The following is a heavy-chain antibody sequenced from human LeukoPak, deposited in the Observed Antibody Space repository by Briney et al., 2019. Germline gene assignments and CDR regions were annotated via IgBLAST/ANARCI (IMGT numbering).Heavy chain of an antibody. V-gene: IGHV1-24*01. CDR3: AISNGGRSPYYYGMDV. Sequence: ASVKVSCKVSGYTLTELSMHWVRQAPGKGLEWMGGFDPEDGETIYAQKFQGRVTMTEDTSTDTAYMELSSLRSEDTAVYYCAISNGGRSPYYYGMDVWGQGTTVTVSS. CDR1: GYTLTELS. J-gene: IGHJ6*02. CDR2: FDPEDGET. D-gene: IGHD2-15*01.